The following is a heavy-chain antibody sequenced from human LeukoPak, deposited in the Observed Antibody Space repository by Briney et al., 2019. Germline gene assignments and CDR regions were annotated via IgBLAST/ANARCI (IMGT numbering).Heavy chain of an antibody. D-gene: IGHD3-22*01. J-gene: IGHJ4*02. CDR1: GFTFSSYA. CDR2: ISGSGGST. V-gene: IGHV3-23*01. CDR3: AKLGWSLGYYDSSGYWDYFDY. Sequence: GGSLRLSCAASGFTFSSYAMSWVRQAPGKGLEWVSAISGSGGSTYYADSVKGRFTISRDNSKNTLYLQMNSLRAEDTAVYYCAKLGWSLGYYDSSGYWDYFDYWGQGTLVTVSS.